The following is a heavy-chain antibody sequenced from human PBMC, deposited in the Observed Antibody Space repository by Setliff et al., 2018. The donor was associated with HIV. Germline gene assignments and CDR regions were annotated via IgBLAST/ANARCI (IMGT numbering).Heavy chain of an antibody. Sequence: SETLSLTCAVYGGSFSGYYWSWIRQPPGKGLEWIGEINHSGSTNYNPYLKSRVTISVDTSKNQFSLKLSSVTAADTAVYYCARGLGSSSGFNWGQGTLVTVSS. CDR2: INHSGST. V-gene: IGHV4-34*01. CDR3: ARGLGSSSGFN. D-gene: IGHD6-6*01. J-gene: IGHJ4*02. CDR1: GGSFSGYY.